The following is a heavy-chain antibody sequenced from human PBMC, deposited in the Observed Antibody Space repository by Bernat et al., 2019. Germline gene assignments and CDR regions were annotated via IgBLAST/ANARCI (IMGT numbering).Heavy chain of an antibody. V-gene: IGHV3-15*01. D-gene: IGHD1-1*01. CDR2: IKSKTDGGTT. J-gene: IGHJ6*03. Sequence: EVQLVESGGGLVKPGGSLRLSCAASGFTFSNAWMSWVRQAPGKGLEWVGRIKSKTDGGTTDYAAPVKGRFTISRDDSKNTLYLQMNSLKTEDTAMYYCTTNWNPYYYYYYMDVWGKGTTVTVSS. CDR3: TTNWNPYYYYYYMDV. CDR1: GFTFSNAW.